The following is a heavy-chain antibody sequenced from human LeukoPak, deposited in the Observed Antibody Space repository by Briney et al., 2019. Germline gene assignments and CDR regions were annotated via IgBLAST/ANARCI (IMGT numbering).Heavy chain of an antibody. D-gene: IGHD2-15*01. J-gene: IGHJ5*02. CDR1: GGSISSYY. CDR2: IYTSGST. V-gene: IGHV4-4*07. Sequence: PSETLSLTCTVSGGSISSYYWSWIRQPAGKGLEWIGRIYTSGSTNYNPSLKSRVTMSVDTSKNQFSLKLSSVTAADTAVYYCASGGRVGVLWGWFDPWGQGTLVTVSS. CDR3: ASGGRVGVLWGWFDP.